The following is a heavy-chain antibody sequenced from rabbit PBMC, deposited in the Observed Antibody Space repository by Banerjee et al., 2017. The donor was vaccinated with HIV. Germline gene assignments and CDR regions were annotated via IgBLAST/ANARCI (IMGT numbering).Heavy chain of an antibody. CDR2: IYAGSSGST. Sequence: QSLEESGGDLVKPGASLTLTCTASGFSFSSSYWICWVRQAPGKGLEWIACIYAGSSGSTYYASWAKGRFTISKTSSTTVTLQMTSLTAADTATYFCARTAGGATVGYAYFKLWGPGTLVTVS. D-gene: IGHD6-1*01. J-gene: IGHJ4*01. V-gene: IGHV1S40*01. CDR3: ARTAGGATVGYAYFKL. CDR1: GFSFSSSYW.